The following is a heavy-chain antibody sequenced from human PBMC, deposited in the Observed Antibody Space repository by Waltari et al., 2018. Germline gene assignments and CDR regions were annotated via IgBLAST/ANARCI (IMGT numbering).Heavy chain of an antibody. V-gene: IGHV4-4*02. Sequence: QLQLQESGPGLVRPSGTLSLICAVSGDSMGSTDCWSWGRQPPGKGREWIGQVRGDGRTNYNPSFASRVIISLDTSTHHFALEVTSATAADTALYYCARDRGRGLYLDTWGQGILVTVAP. CDR3: ARDRGRGLYLDT. D-gene: IGHD2-15*01. J-gene: IGHJ4*02. CDR1: GDSMGSTDC. CDR2: VRGDGRT.